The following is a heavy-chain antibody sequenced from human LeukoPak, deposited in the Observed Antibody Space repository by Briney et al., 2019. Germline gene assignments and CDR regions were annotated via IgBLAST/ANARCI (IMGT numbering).Heavy chain of an antibody. CDR2: IYHSGST. CDR3: ASTIGLIVVVTAPRGPVGAFDY. D-gene: IGHD2-21*02. V-gene: IGHV4-30-2*01. Sequence: PSETLSLTCAVSGGSISSGGYSWSWIRQPPGKGLEWIGYIYHSGSTYYNPSLKSRVTISVDRSKNQFSLKLSSVTAADTAVYYCASTIGLIVVVTAPRGPVGAFDYWGQGTLVTVSS. J-gene: IGHJ4*02. CDR1: GGSISSGGYS.